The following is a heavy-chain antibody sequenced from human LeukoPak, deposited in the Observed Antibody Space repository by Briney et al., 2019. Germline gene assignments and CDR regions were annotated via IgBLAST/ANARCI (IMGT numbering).Heavy chain of an antibody. Sequence: SETLSLTCPVSGRSPTSYYWSWIRQTPGKGLEWITYISDRGSTHYNPSLKSLVTLSVDTSKNQFSLNVSSVTAADTAVYYCARGMQLWVLFGYWGQGTLGTVSS. J-gene: IGHJ4*02. D-gene: IGHD2-21*01. V-gene: IGHV4-59*01. CDR3: ARGMQLWVLFGY. CDR2: ISDRGST. CDR1: GRSPTSYY.